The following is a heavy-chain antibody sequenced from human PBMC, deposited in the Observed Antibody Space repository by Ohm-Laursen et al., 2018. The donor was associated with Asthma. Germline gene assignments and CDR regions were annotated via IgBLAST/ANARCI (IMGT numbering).Heavy chain of an antibody. D-gene: IGHD3-16*01. CDR3: ARSWGGSDY. V-gene: IGHV3-48*01. J-gene: IGHJ4*02. Sequence: GSLRLSCAASGFTFSYYNMNWVRQAPGKGLEWVSFISSDISTIYYADSVKGRFTISRDNAKNSLYLQIHSLRPEDTAVYYCARSWGGSDYWGQGTLVTVSS. CDR1: GFTFSYYN. CDR2: ISSDISTI.